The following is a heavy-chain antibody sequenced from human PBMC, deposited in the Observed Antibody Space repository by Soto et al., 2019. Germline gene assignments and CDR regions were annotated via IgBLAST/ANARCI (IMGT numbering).Heavy chain of an antibody. CDR2: ISGSGGST. J-gene: IGHJ6*02. D-gene: IGHD3-16*01. CDR1: GFTFSSYA. Sequence: PGGSLRLSCAASGFTFSSYAMSWVRQAPGKGLEWVSAISGSGGSTYYADSVKGRFTISRDNSKNTLYLQMNSLRAEDTAVYYCAKKFDDDWDYYYGMDVWGQGTTVTVSS. V-gene: IGHV3-23*01. CDR3: AKKFDDDWDYYYGMDV.